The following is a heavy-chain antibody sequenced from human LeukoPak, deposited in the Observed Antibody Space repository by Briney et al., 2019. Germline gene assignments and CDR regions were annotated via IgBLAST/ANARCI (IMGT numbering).Heavy chain of an antibody. CDR1: GGSISSYY. D-gene: IGHD3-10*01. CDR3: ARGAYGSGHFDY. Sequence: PSETLSLTCTVSGGSISSYYWSWIRQPAGKRLEWIGRMYTSGSTNYSPSLKSRLTMSVDTSKNQFSLRLSSVTAEDTAVYYCARGAYGSGHFDYWGQGTLVTVSS. V-gene: IGHV4-4*07. J-gene: IGHJ4*02. CDR2: MYTSGST.